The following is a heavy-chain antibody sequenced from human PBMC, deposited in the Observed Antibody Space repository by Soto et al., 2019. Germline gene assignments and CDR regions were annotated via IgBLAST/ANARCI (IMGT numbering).Heavy chain of an antibody. D-gene: IGHD3-3*01. J-gene: IGHJ4*02. CDR2: IYYSGST. CDR3: ARTTNEYYDFWSGSKFFDY. V-gene: IGHV4-61*01. CDR1: GGSVSSGSYY. Sequence: PSETLSLTCTVSGGSVSSGSYYWSWIRQPPGKGLEWIGYIYYSGSTNYNPSLKSRVTISVDTSKNQFSLKLSSVTAADTAVYYCARTTNEYYDFWSGSKFFDYWGQGTLVTVSS.